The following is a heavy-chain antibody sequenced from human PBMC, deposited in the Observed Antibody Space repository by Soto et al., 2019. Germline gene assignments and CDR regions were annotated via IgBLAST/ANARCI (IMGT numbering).Heavy chain of an antibody. J-gene: IGHJ4*02. CDR3: ARLLKSGKYYFDY. Sequence: PGGSRRLPCAASGFTFSTAYMTWSRKAQGKGLECVSYTSSGGSSIYYTDSVKGRFTISRDNAKNSLYLEMNSLRAEDTAVYYCARLLKSGKYYFDYWGQGTLVTVSS. D-gene: IGHD1-26*01. CDR1: GFTFSTAY. V-gene: IGHV3-11*01. CDR2: TSSGGSSI.